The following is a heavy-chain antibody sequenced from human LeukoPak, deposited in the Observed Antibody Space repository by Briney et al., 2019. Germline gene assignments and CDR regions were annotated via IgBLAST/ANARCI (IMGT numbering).Heavy chain of an antibody. CDR1: GFTLSSYG. J-gene: IGHJ1*01. D-gene: IGHD6-13*01. Sequence: HPGGSLRLSCAASGFTLSSYGMSWVRQAPGKGLEWVSAISGSGGSTYYADSVKGRFTISRDNSKNTLYLQMNSLRAEDTAVYYCAKAGYGSSSWYGYFQHWGQGTLVTVSS. CDR3: AKAGYGSSSWYGYFQH. CDR2: ISGSGGST. V-gene: IGHV3-23*01.